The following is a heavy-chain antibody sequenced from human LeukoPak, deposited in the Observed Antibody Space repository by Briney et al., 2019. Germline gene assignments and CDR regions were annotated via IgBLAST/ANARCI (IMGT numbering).Heavy chain of an antibody. D-gene: IGHD3-10*01. CDR2: ISSSGSTI. Sequence: GGSLGLSCAASGITFSDYYMSWIHQAPGKGLEWVSYISSSGSTIYYADSVKGRFTISRDNAKNSLYLQMNSLRAEDTAVYYCARDGGHYSLNYYYGMDVWGQGTTVTVSS. V-gene: IGHV3-11*01. CDR3: ARDGGHYSLNYYYGMDV. J-gene: IGHJ6*02. CDR1: GITFSDYY.